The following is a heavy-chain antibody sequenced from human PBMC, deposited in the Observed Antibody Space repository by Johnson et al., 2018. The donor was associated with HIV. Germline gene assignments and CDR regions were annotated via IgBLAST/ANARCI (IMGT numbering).Heavy chain of an antibody. V-gene: IGHV3-30*02. CDR1: GFSFSSYG. J-gene: IGHJ3*02. CDR2: IRYDGSNK. D-gene: IGHD2-15*01. CDR3: AKEALRGGEYDAFDI. Sequence: QEQLVESGGGVVQPGGSLRLSCAASGFSFSSYGMHWVRQAPGKGLEWVAFIRYDGSNKYYADSVKGRFTISRDNYKNTMYLQMNSLRAEDTAVYYCAKEALRGGEYDAFDIWGQGAMVTVSS.